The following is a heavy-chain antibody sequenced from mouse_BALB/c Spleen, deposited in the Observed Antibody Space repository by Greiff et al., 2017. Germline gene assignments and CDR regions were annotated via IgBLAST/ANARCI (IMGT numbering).Heavy chain of an antibody. Sequence: VMLVESGAELVRPGTSVKISCKASGYTFTNYWLGWVKQRPGHGLEWIGDIYPGGGYTNYNEKFKGKATLTADTSSSTAYMQLSSLTSEDSAVYFCASGSSYDYWGQGTTLTVSS. CDR2: IYPGGGYT. D-gene: IGHD1-1*01. CDR1: GYTFTNYW. V-gene: IGHV1-63*02. CDR3: ASGSSYDY. J-gene: IGHJ2*01.